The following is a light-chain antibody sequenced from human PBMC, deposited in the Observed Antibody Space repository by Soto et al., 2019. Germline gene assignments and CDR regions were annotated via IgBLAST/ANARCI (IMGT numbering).Light chain of an antibody. CDR2: GAS. CDR1: QSVSSSY. CDR3: QQYGSSLSIT. J-gene: IGKJ5*01. Sequence: IVLTQSLGTLSLYPGERATLSCLASQSVSSSYLAWYQQKPGQAPRLLIYGASSRATGIPDRFSGSGSGTDFTLTISRLEPEDFAVYYCQQYGSSLSITFGQGTRLEIK. V-gene: IGKV3-20*01.